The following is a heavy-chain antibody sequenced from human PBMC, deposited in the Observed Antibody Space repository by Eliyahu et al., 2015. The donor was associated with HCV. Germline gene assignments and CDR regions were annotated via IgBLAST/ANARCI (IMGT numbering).Heavy chain of an antibody. CDR2: ISYEGSYK. V-gene: IGHV3-30*18. CDR1: GFTFSDXG. Sequence: QVQLVESGGGVVQPGRSLXLSCAASGFTFSDXGMXWVRQVPGKGLEGVSFISYEGSYKYYTDXXKGRFTXSRDISKNTLYLXMNSPRPEDTAVYYCAKDSSGCPDYWGQGTLVTVSS. CDR3: AKDSSGCPDY. D-gene: IGHD6-25*01. J-gene: IGHJ4*02.